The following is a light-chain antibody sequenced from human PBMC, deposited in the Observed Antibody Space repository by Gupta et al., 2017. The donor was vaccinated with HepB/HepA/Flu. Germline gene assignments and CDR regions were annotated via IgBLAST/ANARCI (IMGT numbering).Light chain of an antibody. CDR3: AASDASLNGQVV. V-gene: IGLV1-44*01. CDR1: SSNIGSNN. CDR2: NNN. J-gene: IGLJ2*01. Sequence: QSVLTQPPSGSGTPGQRVTISCSGSSSNIGSNNVNWYQQLPGTAPNLLMYNNNKRPSGVPDRFSGSKSGTSASLAISGLQSEDEADYYCAASDASLNGQVVFGGGTKLTVL.